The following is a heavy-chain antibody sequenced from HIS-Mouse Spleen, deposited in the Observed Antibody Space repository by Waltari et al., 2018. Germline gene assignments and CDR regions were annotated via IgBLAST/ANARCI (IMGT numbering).Heavy chain of an antibody. Sequence: QLQLQESGPGLVKPSETLSLTCTVSGCSISSSSYYWGWIRQPPGKGLEWIGSCYYSGNTYYNPSLKSRVTISVDTSKNQFSLKLSSVTAADTAVYYCAREIPYSSSWYDWYFDLWGRGTLVTVSS. CDR2: CYYSGNT. CDR3: AREIPYSSSWYDWYFDL. D-gene: IGHD6-13*01. CDR1: GCSISSSSYY. V-gene: IGHV4-39*07. J-gene: IGHJ2*01.